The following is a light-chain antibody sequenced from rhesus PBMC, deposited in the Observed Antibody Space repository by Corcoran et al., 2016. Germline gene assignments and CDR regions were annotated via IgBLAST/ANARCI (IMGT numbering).Light chain of an antibody. J-gene: IGKJ3*01. CDR1: QGISDY. CDR2: AAS. Sequence: DIQMTQSPSSLSASVGDRVTITCRANQGISDYLNWYQQKPGELPKRLIYAASLLESGVPSRFSGCGSGTDFSLTLSSLQPDDFATYYCLQDYSIPITVGPGTKLDIK. CDR3: LQDYSIPIT. V-gene: IGKV1-36*02.